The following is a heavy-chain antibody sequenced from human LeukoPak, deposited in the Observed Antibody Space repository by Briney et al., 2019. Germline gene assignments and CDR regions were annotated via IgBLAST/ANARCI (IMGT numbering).Heavy chain of an antibody. CDR3: AKTTTRYSSGRYPGWPVDY. CDR1: GFTFSSYA. Sequence: GGSLRLSCAASGFTFSSYAMYWVRQAPGKGLEWVSSIFGSGVGSHYADSVKGRFTISRDNSKNTVYLQMNSLRAKDTAVYYCAKTTTRYSSGRYPGWPVDYWGQGTLVTVSS. CDR2: IFGSGVGS. V-gene: IGHV3-23*01. D-gene: IGHD6-19*01. J-gene: IGHJ4*02.